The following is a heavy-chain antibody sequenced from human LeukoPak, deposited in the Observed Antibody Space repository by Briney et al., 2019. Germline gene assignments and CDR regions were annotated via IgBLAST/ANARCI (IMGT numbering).Heavy chain of an antibody. CDR2: ISSSSSYI. D-gene: IGHD3-22*01. CDR1: GFTFSSYS. V-gene: IGHV3-21*01. J-gene: IGHJ4*02. CDR3: AGYYYDSK. Sequence: PGGSLRLSCAVSGFTFSSYSMNWVRQAPGKGLEWVSPISSSSSYIYYADSVKGRFTISRDNAKNSLYLQMNSLRAEDTAVYYCAGYYYDSKWGQGTLVTVSS.